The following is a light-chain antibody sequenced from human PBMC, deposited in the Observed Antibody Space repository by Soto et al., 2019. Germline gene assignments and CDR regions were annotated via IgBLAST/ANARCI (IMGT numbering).Light chain of an antibody. J-gene: IGKJ1*01. CDR2: DAS. Sequence: EIVLTQSPATLSLSPGERATLSCRASQSVSSYLAWYQQKPGQAPRLLIYDASNRATGIPARFSGSGSVTDFTLTISSLEPEDFAVYYCQQRSTWPPWTFGQGTKVEIK. V-gene: IGKV3-11*01. CDR1: QSVSSY. CDR3: QQRSTWPPWT.